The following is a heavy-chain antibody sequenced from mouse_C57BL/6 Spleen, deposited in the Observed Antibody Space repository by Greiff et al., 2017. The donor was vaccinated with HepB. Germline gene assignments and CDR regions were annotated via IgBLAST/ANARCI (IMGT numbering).Heavy chain of an antibody. CDR3: ARGGTVVAEPLYYAMDY. CDR2: ILPGSGST. J-gene: IGHJ4*01. V-gene: IGHV1-9*01. D-gene: IGHD1-1*01. CDR1: GYTFTGYW. Sequence: VQLQQSGAELMKPGASVKLSCKATGYTFTGYWIEWVKQRPGHGLEWIGEILPGSGSTNYNEKFKGKATFTADTSSNTAYMQLSSLTTEDSAIYYCARGGTVVAEPLYYAMDYWGQGTSVTVSS.